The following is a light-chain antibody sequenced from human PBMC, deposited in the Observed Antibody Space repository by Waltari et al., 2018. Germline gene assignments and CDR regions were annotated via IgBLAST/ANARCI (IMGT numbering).Light chain of an antibody. Sequence: HSALTPPPSASGSPGQSVTIPCSGLSRHAGKDTYLSWYQQRPRNAPKHIIYDSIQRPSALPRRFSGSKSADTASLTVSGLLPEDEANYYCSSSAVTSVLFGGGTKLTV. CDR3: SSSAVTSVL. V-gene: IGLV2-8*01. CDR2: DSI. J-gene: IGLJ3*02. CDR1: SRHAGKDTY.